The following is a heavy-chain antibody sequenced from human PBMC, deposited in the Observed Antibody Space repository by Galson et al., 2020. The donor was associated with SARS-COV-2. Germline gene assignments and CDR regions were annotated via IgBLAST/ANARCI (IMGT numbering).Heavy chain of an antibody. V-gene: IGHV4-4*07. CDR2: IYTSGST. CDR1: GGSISSYY. J-gene: IGHJ6*02. CDR3: ARVMYYDILTGYYGMDV. D-gene: IGHD3-9*01. Sequence: SETLSLTCTVSGGSISSYYWSWIRQPAGKGLEWIGRIYTSGSTNYNPSLKSRVTMSVDTSKNQFSLKLSSVTAADTAVYYCARVMYYDILTGYYGMDVWGQGTTVTVSS.